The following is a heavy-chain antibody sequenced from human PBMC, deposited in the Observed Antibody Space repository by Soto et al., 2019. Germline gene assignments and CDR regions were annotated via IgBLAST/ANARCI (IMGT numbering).Heavy chain of an antibody. CDR2: IYWDDDK. Sequence: QITLKESGPTLVKPTQTLTLTCSFSGFSLSTSGVGVGWIRQPPGKALEWLALIYWDDDKRYSPSLKSRLTITKDTSKDQVVLTMTNMDPVDTATYYCAPRRVVRGILMGFDPWGQGTLVTVSS. CDR1: GFSLSTSGVG. J-gene: IGHJ5*02. CDR3: APRRVVRGILMGFDP. V-gene: IGHV2-5*02. D-gene: IGHD3-10*01.